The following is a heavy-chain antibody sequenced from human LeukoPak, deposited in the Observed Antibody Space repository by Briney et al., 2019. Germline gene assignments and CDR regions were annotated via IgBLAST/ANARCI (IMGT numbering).Heavy chain of an antibody. CDR1: GDSISSGGYY. Sequence: SETLSLTCTVSGDSISSGGYYWSWIRQHPGEGLEWIGNIYYSGSTYYNPSLKSRVTISVDTSKNQFSLKLNSVTAADTAVYYCARRGIAAAVYFDYWGQGTLVTVSS. D-gene: IGHD6-13*01. CDR3: ARRGIAAAVYFDY. J-gene: IGHJ4*02. CDR2: IYYSGST. V-gene: IGHV4-31*03.